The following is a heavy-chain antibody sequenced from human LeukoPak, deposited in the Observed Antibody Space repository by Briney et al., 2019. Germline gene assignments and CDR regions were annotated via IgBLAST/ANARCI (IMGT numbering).Heavy chain of an antibody. D-gene: IGHD3-10*01. Sequence: SETLSLTCYVSGSPIRSGGYYWLWIRQPPGRELEWIGSIYYSGDTYYNPSLKSRFTISVDRPKNQFFLNVTSLTAADTAVYYCARSRQASGLFSSWGQGTLVVVSS. J-gene: IGHJ5*02. CDR2: IYYSGDT. CDR1: GSPIRSGGYY. V-gene: IGHV4-39*07. CDR3: ARSRQASGLFSS.